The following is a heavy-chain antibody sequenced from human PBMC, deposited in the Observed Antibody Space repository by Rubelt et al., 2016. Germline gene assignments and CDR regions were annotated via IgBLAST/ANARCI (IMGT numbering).Heavy chain of an antibody. CDR3: ARFFGVVRGPMGRMDV. CDR2: ISSNGGST. J-gene: IGHJ6*02. Sequence: APGKGLEYVSAISSNGGSTYYANSVKGRFTISRDNSKNTLYLQMGSLRAEDMAVYYCARFFGVVRGPMGRMDVWGQGTTVTVSS. V-gene: IGHV3-64*01. D-gene: IGHD3-3*01.